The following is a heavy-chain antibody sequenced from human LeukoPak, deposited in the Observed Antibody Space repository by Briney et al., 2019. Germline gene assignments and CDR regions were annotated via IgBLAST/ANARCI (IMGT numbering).Heavy chain of an antibody. CDR1: GFTFSTYW. V-gene: IGHV3-7*01. D-gene: IGHD5-18*01. CDR2: IKQDGSAK. CDR3: AKSGYSYASIGYFDY. Sequence: PGGSLRLSCAASGFTFSTYWMSWVRQAPGKGLEWVAIIKQDGSAKFYVDSVKGRFTISRDNADNSLYLQMNSLRAEDTAVYYCAKSGYSYASIGYFDYWGQGTLATVSS. J-gene: IGHJ4*02.